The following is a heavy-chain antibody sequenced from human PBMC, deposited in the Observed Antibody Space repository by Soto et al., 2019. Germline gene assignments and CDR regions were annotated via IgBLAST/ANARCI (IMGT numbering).Heavy chain of an antibody. CDR3: ARDLYSSSWYRNWFDP. Sequence: SLRLSCAASGFTFISYIMNWVRQAPGKGLEWVSYISSSSSTIYYADSVKGRFTISRDNAKNSLYLQMNSLRDEDTAVYYCARDLYSSSWYRNWFDPWGQGTLVTVSS. V-gene: IGHV3-48*02. CDR2: ISSSSSTI. D-gene: IGHD6-13*01. J-gene: IGHJ5*02. CDR1: GFTFISYI.